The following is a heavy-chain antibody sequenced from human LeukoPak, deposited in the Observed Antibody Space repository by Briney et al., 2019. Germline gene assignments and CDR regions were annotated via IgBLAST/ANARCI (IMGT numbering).Heavy chain of an antibody. V-gene: IGHV4-59*01. J-gene: IGHJ4*02. CDR2: WYYGST. CDR3: ARGGPDSSNWYDFNY. CDR1: GDCISRYY. D-gene: IGHD6-13*01. Sequence: KPSETLSLTCSVSGDCISRYYWSWLRQSPGKGPEWIGYWYYGSTKYNPSLKSRVTISIDTSKKQFSLQVGLVNAADAAVYYCARGGPDSSNWYDFNYWGQGTLVTVSS.